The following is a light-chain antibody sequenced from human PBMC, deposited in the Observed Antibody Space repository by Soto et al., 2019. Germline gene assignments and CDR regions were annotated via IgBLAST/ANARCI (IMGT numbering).Light chain of an antibody. CDR3: SSYTSSSTPV. J-gene: IGLJ7*01. CDR2: DVS. Sequence: QSALTQPASVSGSPGQSFTISCTGTSSDVGGYNYVSWYQQHPGKAPKLMIYDVSNRPSGVSNRFSGSKSGNTASLTISGLQAEDEADYYCSSYTSSSTPVFGGGTQLTVL. CDR1: SSDVGGYNY. V-gene: IGLV2-14*01.